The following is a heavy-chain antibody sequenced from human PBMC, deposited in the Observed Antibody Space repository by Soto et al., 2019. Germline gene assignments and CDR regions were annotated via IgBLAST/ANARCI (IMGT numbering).Heavy chain of an antibody. CDR3: ARGGYCSSTSCFDY. V-gene: IGHV4-30-4*01. CDR1: GGAIISGDYY. Sequence: SETLSLTCTVSGGAIISGDYYFICIRQPPGKGLEWIGYIYYSGSTYYNPSLKSRVTISVDTSKNQFSLRLSSVTAADTAVYYCARGGYCSSTSCFDYWGQGTLVTVSS. J-gene: IGHJ4*02. CDR2: IYYSGST. D-gene: IGHD2-2*01.